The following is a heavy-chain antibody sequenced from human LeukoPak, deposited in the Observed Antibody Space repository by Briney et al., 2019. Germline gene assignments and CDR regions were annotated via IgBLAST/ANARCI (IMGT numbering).Heavy chain of an antibody. CDR3: AREYGSGSPEVNDY. V-gene: IGHV4-39*07. J-gene: IGHJ4*02. D-gene: IGHD3-10*01. Sequence: PSETLSLTCTVSGGSISSSSYYWGWIRQPPGKGLEWIGEINHSGSTNYNPSLKSRVTISVDTSKNQFSLKLSSVTAADTAVYYCAREYGSGSPEVNDYWGQGTLVTVSS. CDR2: INHSGST. CDR1: GGSISSSSYY.